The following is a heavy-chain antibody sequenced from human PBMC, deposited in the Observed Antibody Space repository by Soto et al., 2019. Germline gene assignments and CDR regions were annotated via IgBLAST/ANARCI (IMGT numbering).Heavy chain of an antibody. CDR2: INPKSGVT. CDR3: ARGVSGWSPFDV. Sequence: VQLVQTGAELKKPGASMKVSCKASGYPFNDYYFHWLRQAPGKGLEWMGWINPKSGVTHYAQKFQGWVTLTRDTSVSTAYMELNRLKSDDTAVFFCARGVSGWSPFDVWGQGTLVTVSS. CDR1: GYPFNDYY. J-gene: IGHJ4*02. V-gene: IGHV1-2*04. D-gene: IGHD6-19*01.